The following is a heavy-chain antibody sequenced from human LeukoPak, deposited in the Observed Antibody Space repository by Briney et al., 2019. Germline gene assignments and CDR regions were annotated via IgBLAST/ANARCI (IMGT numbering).Heavy chain of an antibody. CDR1: GDSISSSNYY. V-gene: IGHV4-39*07. CDR3: ARDILEWFTDWFDP. J-gene: IGHJ5*02. D-gene: IGHD3-3*01. Sequence: SETLSLTCTVSGDSISSSNYYWGWIRQPPGKGLEWIGSFYSSEITHYNPSLKSRVTISVDTSKNQFSLKLSSVTAADTAVYYCARDILEWFTDWFDPWGQGTLVTVSS. CDR2: FYSSEIT.